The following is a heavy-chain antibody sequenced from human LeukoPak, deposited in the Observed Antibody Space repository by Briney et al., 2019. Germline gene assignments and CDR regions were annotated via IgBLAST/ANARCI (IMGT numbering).Heavy chain of an antibody. CDR1: GFTLSSYG. J-gene: IGHJ6*02. D-gene: IGHD4-11*01. CDR2: IWYDGSKT. Sequence: GGSLRLSCAASGFTLSSYGMHWVRQAPGKGLEWVAVIWYDGSKTYYADSVKGRFTISRDNSNNTLDLQMSSLRAEDTAVYYCARSNTMTSNYYYGMDVWGQGTTVTVSS. CDR3: ARSNTMTSNYYYGMDV. V-gene: IGHV3-33*08.